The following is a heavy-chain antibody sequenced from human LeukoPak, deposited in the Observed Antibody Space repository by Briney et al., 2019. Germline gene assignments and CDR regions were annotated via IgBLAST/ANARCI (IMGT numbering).Heavy chain of an antibody. D-gene: IGHD4-23*01. V-gene: IGHV1-2*02. J-gene: IGHJ4*02. CDR2: IDANSGGT. CDR3: ARDDYGGNLDY. Sequence: GASVKVSCKTSGFTFTGYYFHWMRQAPGQGLEWMGSIDANSGGTEYAQKFQGRVTMTRDTSISTAYMELSRLRSDDTAVYYCARDDYGGNLDYWGQGTLVTVSS. CDR1: GFTFTGYY.